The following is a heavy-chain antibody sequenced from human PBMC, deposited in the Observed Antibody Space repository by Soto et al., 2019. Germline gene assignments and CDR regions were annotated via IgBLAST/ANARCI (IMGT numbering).Heavy chain of an antibody. CDR2: ISGSGGST. Sequence: EVQLLESGGGLVQPGGSLRLSCAASGFTFSSYAMSWVRQAPGKGLEWVSAISGSGGSTYYADSVKGRFTISRDNSKNTLYLQMNGLRAEDTAVYYCAKDLYCSGGSCYPGEQWLVYDYWGQGTLVTVSS. CDR1: GFTFSSYA. J-gene: IGHJ4*02. D-gene: IGHD2-15*01. V-gene: IGHV3-23*01. CDR3: AKDLYCSGGSCYPGEQWLVYDY.